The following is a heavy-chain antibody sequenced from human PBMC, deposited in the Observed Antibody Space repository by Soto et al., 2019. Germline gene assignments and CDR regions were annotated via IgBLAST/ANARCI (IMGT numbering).Heavy chain of an antibody. CDR1: GYTFTSYG. CDR2: ISAYNGNT. J-gene: IGHJ5*02. Sequence: QVQLVQSGAEVKKPGASVKVSCKASGYTFTSYGISWVRQAPGQGLKGMGWISAYNGNTNKAQRLQGRVTMTTDTAXXTAYMELRSLRSDDTAVYYCARVVGVAVAGNCFDPWGQGTLVTVSS. CDR3: ARVVGVAVAGNCFDP. V-gene: IGHV1-18*01. D-gene: IGHD6-19*01.